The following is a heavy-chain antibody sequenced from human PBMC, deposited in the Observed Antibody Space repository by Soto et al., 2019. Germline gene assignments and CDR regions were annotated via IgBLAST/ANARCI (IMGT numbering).Heavy chain of an antibody. CDR2: IRSKNYGRTT. J-gene: IGHJ6*02. V-gene: IGHV3-49*03. Sequence: RGSVRLSCTTSGFNFYECAISGFRQAPGKGREGVGVIRSKNYGRTTDYAASVRGRFDISRDDSKYIAYLQMNSVTTEDTAVYYCARYTYTSRYNYFGMDVWGRGTTVTVSS. CDR1: GFNFYECA. D-gene: IGHD2-2*02. CDR3: ARYTYTSRYNYFGMDV.